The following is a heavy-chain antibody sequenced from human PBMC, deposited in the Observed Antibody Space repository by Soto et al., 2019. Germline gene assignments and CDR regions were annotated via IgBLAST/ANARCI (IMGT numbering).Heavy chain of an antibody. Sequence: SPTLSLPCVITGASVSSNSAGWSWVRQSPSRGLEWLGRTYYRSKWYYEYAVSVRGRITITPDTSKNQCSLQLNSVTPEDTAVYFCARGEQYSGSIFDYWGQGTLVTVSS. CDR1: GASVSSNSAG. V-gene: IGHV6-1*01. CDR2: TYYRSKWYY. D-gene: IGHD1-26*01. CDR3: ARGEQYSGSIFDY. J-gene: IGHJ4*01.